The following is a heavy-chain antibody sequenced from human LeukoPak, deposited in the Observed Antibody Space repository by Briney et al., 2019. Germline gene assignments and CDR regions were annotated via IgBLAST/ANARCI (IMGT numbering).Heavy chain of an antibody. J-gene: IGHJ5*02. CDR1: GFSINNEY. Sequence: GGPLRLSCAASGFSINNEYMYWVRQAPGRGLERVSLIYADGRMFYADSVKGRFTISRDNSRNTLDLQMDSLRAEDTAVYFCVRSVFSWGQGTRVTVSS. CDR3: VRSVFS. D-gene: IGHD2-8*01. CDR2: IYADGRM. V-gene: IGHV3-66*01.